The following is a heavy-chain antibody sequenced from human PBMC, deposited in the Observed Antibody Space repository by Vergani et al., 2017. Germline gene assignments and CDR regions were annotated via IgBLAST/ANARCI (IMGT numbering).Heavy chain of an antibody. CDR3: ARDGGIDAEGTELDY. J-gene: IGHJ4*02. V-gene: IGHV3-15*05. D-gene: IGHD3-16*01. Sequence: EVRLVESGGGLVKPGGSLRLSCQVSGFDFSQAWMNWVRQSPGKGLEYIGLSKPKTEGGTTHYNAAMKGRVTISRDDSKSVLFLEMTNLAPEDTAVYYCARDGGIDAEGTELDYWGQGTLVTVSS. CDR2: SKPKTEGGTT. CDR1: GFDFSQAW.